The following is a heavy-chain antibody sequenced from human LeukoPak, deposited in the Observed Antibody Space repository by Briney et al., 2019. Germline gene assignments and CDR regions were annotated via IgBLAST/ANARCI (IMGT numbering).Heavy chain of an antibody. CDR3: AIDLVDIVATTYIAFDY. J-gene: IGHJ4*02. V-gene: IGHV1-2*02. CDR2: INPNSGGT. D-gene: IGHD5-12*01. Sequence: ASVKVSCKASGYTFTGYYMHWVRQAPGQGLEWMGWINPNSGGTNYAQKFQGRVTMTRDTSISTAYMELSRLRSDDTAVYYCAIDLVDIVATTYIAFDYWGQGTLVTVSS. CDR1: GYTFTGYY.